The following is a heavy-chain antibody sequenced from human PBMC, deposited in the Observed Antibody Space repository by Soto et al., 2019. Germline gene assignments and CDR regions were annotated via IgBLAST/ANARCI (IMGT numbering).Heavy chain of an antibody. J-gene: IGHJ6*02. CDR2: ISSSSSYI. D-gene: IGHD2-2*03. CDR1: GFTFSSYS. Sequence: PGGSLRLSCAASGFTFSSYSMNWVRQAPGKGLEWVSSISSSSSYIYYADSVKGRFTISRDNAKNSLYLQMNSLRAEDTAVYYCARDGGVNMDSTYYYYGMDVWGQGTTVTVSS. V-gene: IGHV3-21*01. CDR3: ARDGGVNMDSTYYYYGMDV.